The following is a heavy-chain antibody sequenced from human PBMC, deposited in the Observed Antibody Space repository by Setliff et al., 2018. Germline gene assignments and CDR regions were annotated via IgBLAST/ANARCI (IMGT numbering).Heavy chain of an antibody. CDR2: IFYSDTA. CDR3: ARDRATVIRGVTSFFYYYMDV. Sequence: SETLSLTCPVSGGSIGPHYWSWIRQAPGKGLEWIGHIFYSDTAKYNPSLESRAAISVDSSKNQFSLKLRSVTAADTAVYYCARDRATVIRGVTSFFYYYMDVWGGGTTVTVSS. J-gene: IGHJ6*03. CDR1: GGSIGPHY. V-gene: IGHV4-59*11. D-gene: IGHD3-10*01.